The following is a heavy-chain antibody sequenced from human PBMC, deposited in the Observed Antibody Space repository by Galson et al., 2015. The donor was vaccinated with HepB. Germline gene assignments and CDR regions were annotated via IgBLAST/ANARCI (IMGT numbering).Heavy chain of an antibody. CDR2: ISAYNGNT. CDR1: GYTFTSYG. V-gene: IGHV1-18*01. CDR3: ARDKDVGRAGIAVHWFDP. D-gene: IGHD6-19*01. Sequence: SVKVSCKASGYTFTSYGISWVRQAPGQGLEWMGWISAYNGNTNYAQKLQGRVTMTTDTSTSTAYMELRSLRSDDTAVYYCARDKDVGRAGIAVHWFDPWGQGILVTVSS. J-gene: IGHJ5*02.